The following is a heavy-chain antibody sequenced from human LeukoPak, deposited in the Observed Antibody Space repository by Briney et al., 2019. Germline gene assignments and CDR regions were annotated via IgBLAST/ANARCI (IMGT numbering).Heavy chain of an antibody. CDR1: GYTFTSYY. D-gene: IGHD1-26*01. V-gene: IGHV1-46*01. CDR2: INPSGGGT. Sequence: ASVKVSCKASGYTFTSYYMHWVRQAPGQGLEWMGIINPSGGGTSYAQKFQGRVTMTRDTSTSTVYMELSSLRSEDTAVYYCARVVPSGTIDYWGQGTLVTVSS. J-gene: IGHJ4*02. CDR3: ARVVPSGTIDY.